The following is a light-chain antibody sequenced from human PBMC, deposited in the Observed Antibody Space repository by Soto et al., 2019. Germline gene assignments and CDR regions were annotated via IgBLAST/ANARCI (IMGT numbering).Light chain of an antibody. V-gene: IGLV2-14*03. CDR2: NVY. CDR1: NSDVGSYNY. Sequence: QSALTQPASVSGSPGQSITISRTGTNSDVGSYNYVSWHQQHPGKAPKLMIYNVYDRPSGISNRFSGSKSGNTASLTISGLQGEDEADYYCSSYTISRTYVFGTGTKVTVL. J-gene: IGLJ1*01. CDR3: SSYTISRTYV.